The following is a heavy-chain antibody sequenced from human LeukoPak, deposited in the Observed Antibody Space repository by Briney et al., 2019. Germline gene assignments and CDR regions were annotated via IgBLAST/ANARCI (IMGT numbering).Heavy chain of an antibody. V-gene: IGHV3-74*01. D-gene: IGHD4-17*01. CDR1: GFTFSNYW. Sequence: GRSLRLSCAASGFTFSNYWMHWVRQAPDKGLMWVSRIRTDGDTSYADSVRGRFTISRDNSKNTLYLQMNSLRAEDTAVYYCARDARVGDPLDYWGQGTLVTVSS. J-gene: IGHJ4*02. CDR2: IRTDGDT. CDR3: ARDARVGDPLDY.